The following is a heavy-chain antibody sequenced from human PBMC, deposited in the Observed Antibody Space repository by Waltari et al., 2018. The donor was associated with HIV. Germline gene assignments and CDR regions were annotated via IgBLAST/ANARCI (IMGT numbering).Heavy chain of an antibody. J-gene: IGHJ4*02. D-gene: IGHD1-7*01. CDR3: VRDRRGPWDWNYSFLS. Sequence: EVQLLESGGGLVQPGGSLKLSCAAAGFTFSDYAMGWVRQVPGKGLEWVSSIGGSGGSTVYPHSVKGRFIIARDNFKNTLYLQMNRLRIEDTAVYFCVRDRRGPWDWNYSFLSWGQGNLVTVSS. CDR2: IGGSGGST. V-gene: IGHV3-23*01. CDR1: GFTFSDYA.